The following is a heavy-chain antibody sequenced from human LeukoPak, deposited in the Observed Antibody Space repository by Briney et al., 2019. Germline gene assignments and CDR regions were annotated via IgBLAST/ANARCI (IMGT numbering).Heavy chain of an antibody. J-gene: IGHJ4*02. Sequence: GGSLRLSCAASGFTVSSNYMSWVRQAPGKGLEWVSAISGSGGSTYYADSVKGRFTISIDNSKNTLYLQMNSLRAEDTAVYYCAKGKRLMVYAPFDYWGQGTLVTVSS. CDR2: ISGSGGST. D-gene: IGHD2-8*01. CDR1: GFTVSSNY. V-gene: IGHV3-23*01. CDR3: AKGKRLMVYAPFDY.